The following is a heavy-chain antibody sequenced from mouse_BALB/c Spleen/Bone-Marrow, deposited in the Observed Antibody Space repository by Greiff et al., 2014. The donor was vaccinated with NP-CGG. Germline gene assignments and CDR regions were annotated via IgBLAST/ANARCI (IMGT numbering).Heavy chain of an antibody. J-gene: IGHJ2*01. Sequence: VKLQEPGAELVRPGASVKLSCTASGSTFKAYYMPWVKQRPEQGLEWIGWIDPENGDTDYAPKFKGKANMTADTSSNTAYLQLSSLRSEDAAVYYCNARRDYEFDYFDYWGQGTTLTVSS. CDR3: NARRDYEFDYFDY. D-gene: IGHD2-4*01. V-gene: IGHV14-4*02. CDR1: GSTFKAYY. CDR2: IDPENGDT.